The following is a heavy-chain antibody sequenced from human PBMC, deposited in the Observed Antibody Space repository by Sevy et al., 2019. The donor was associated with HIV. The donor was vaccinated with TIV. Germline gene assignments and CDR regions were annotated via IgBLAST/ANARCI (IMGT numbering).Heavy chain of an antibody. CDR2: IWNDGSNK. CDR1: GFTFSSYG. J-gene: IGHJ3*02. D-gene: IGHD2-15*01. V-gene: IGHV3-33*01. CDR3: ASTLRWDAFDI. Sequence: GGSLRLSCAASGFTFSSYGMHWVRQAPGKGLEWVAVIWNDGSNKYYADSVKGRFTISRDNSKNTLYLQMNSLRAEDTAVYYCASTLRWDAFDIWGQGTMVTVSS.